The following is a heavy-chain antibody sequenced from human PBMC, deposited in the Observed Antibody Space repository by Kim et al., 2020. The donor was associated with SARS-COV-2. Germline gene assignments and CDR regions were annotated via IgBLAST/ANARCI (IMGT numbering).Heavy chain of an antibody. D-gene: IGHD6-6*01. CDR2: SYAT. J-gene: IGHJ4*02. Sequence: SYATAYAASVKGRFTISRDDSKNTAYLQMNSLKTEDTAVYYCTSSRKYSGDYWGQGTLVTVSS. V-gene: IGHV3-73*01. CDR3: TSSRKYSGDY.